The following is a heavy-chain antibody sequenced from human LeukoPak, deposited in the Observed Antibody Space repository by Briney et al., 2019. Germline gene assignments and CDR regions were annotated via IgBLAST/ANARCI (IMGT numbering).Heavy chain of an antibody. CDR1: GFTFSDHS. CDR2: ISSSSTYT. J-gene: IGHJ6*02. V-gene: IGHV3-11*06. CDR3: ARYYFGVDV. Sequence: GGSLRLSCAASGFTFSDHSMSWIRQAPGKGLAWVSYISSSSTYTKYADSVKGRFTISRDNAKNSLHLQMNSLRDEDTAVYYCARYYFGVDVWGQGTTVTVSS.